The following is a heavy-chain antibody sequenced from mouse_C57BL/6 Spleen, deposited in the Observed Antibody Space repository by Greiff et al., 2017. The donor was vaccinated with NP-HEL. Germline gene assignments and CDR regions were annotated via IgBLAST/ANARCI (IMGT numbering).Heavy chain of an antibody. CDR1: GYTFTSYW. CDR2: IDPSDSYT. Sequence: QVQLQQPGAELVKPGASVKLSCKASGYTFTSYWMHWVKQRPGRGLEWIGRIDPSDSYTNYNQKFKGKSTLTVDKSSSTAYMQLSSLTSEDSAVYYCAIEAWFAYWGQGTLVTVSA. J-gene: IGHJ3*01. CDR3: AIEAWFAY. V-gene: IGHV1-69*01.